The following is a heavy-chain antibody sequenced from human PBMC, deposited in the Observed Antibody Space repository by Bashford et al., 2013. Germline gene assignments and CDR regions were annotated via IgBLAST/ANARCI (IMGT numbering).Heavy chain of an antibody. Sequence: SETLSLTCTVSGGSISSGGYYWSWIRQHPGKGLEWIGYIYYSGSTYYNPSLKSRVTISVDTSKNQFSLKLSSVTAADTAVYYCARDGAWSEQLFDYWGQGNPGHRLL. D-gene: IGHD1-1*01. CDR2: IYYSGST. CDR3: ARDGAWSEQLFDY. V-gene: IGHV4-31*03. J-gene: IGHJ4*02. CDR1: GGSISSGGYY.